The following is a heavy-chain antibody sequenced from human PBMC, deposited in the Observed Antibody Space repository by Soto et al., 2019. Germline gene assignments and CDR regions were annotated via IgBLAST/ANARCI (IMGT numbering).Heavy chain of an antibody. CDR2: IYYSGST. Sequence: SETLSLTCTVSGGSISSGDYDWRWIRQPPGKGLEWIGYIYYSGSTYYNPSLKSRVTISVDTSKNQFSLKLSSVTAADTAVYYCATDHGTSGQRNPPALYGMDVWGQGTTVTVSS. J-gene: IGHJ6*02. D-gene: IGHD3-10*01. V-gene: IGHV4-30-4*01. CDR1: GGSISSGDYD. CDR3: ATDHGTSGQRNPPALYGMDV.